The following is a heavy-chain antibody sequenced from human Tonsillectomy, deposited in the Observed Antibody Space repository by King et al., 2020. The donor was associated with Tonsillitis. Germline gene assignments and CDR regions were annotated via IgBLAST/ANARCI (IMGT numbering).Heavy chain of an antibody. CDR1: GLTVSRSY. V-gene: IGHV3-53*04. Sequence: VQLVESGGGLVQPGGSLRLSCAASGLTVSRSYMSWVRQAPGKGLEWVSVIYTGGSTYYADSVQGRFTISRDNAKNTLYLQMNSVRAEDTAVYYCARDQAGAAPAFDIWVQGTMVTVSS. CDR2: IYTGGST. J-gene: IGHJ3*02. CDR3: ARDQAGAAPAFDI. D-gene: IGHD6-6*01.